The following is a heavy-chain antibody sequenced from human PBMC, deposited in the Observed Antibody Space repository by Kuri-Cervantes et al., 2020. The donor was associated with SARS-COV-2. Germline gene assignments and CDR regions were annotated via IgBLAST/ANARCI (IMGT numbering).Heavy chain of an antibody. V-gene: IGHV3-74*01. Sequence: GESLKISCVASGFSFSKYWMFWVRQAPGRGLVWVSRINSDGRTTSYVDSVEGRFTISRDNAKNSLYLQMNSLRVEDTALYYCARAYGDYVFREGLDSWGQGTLVTVSS. CDR3: ARAYGDYVFREGLDS. CDR2: INSDGRTT. D-gene: IGHD4-17*01. J-gene: IGHJ4*02. CDR1: GFSFSKYW.